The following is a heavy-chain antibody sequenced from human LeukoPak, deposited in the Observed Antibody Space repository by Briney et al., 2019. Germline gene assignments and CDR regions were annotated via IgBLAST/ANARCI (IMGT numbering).Heavy chain of an antibody. V-gene: IGHV4-59*10. CDR3: AVGYCSSTSCYGLYFDY. D-gene: IGHD2-2*01. CDR1: GGSFSGYY. CDR2: IYTSGST. J-gene: IGHJ4*02. Sequence: KSSETLSLTCAVYGGSFSGYYWSWIRQPAGKGLEWIGRIYTSGSTNYNPSLKSRVTISVDTSKNQFSLKLSSVTAADTAVYYCAVGYCSSTSCYGLYFDYWGQGTLVTVSS.